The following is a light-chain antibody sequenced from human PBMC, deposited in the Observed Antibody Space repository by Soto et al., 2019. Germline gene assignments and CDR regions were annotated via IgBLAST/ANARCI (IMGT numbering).Light chain of an antibody. J-gene: IGKJ1*01. CDR1: QGIRND. V-gene: IGKV1-6*01. CDR2: AAS. CDR3: LQDYNCPRT. Sequence: AIQMTQSPSSLSASVGDRVTITCRASQGIRNDLGWYQQKPGKAPKLLIYAASSLQSGVPSRFSGSGSGTVFTLTISRLQPDDFATYYCLQDYNCPRTFGQGTKVDIK.